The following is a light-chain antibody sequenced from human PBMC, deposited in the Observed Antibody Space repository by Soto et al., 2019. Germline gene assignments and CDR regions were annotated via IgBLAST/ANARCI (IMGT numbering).Light chain of an antibody. Sequence: SYELTQPPSVSVSPGQTASITCSGDKLGDKYACWYQQKPGQSPVLVIYQDSKRPSGIPERFSGSNSGNTATLTISGTQAMDEADYYCQAWDSPEVVFGGGTKLTVL. CDR2: QDS. V-gene: IGLV3-1*01. J-gene: IGLJ2*01. CDR1: KLGDKY. CDR3: QAWDSPEVV.